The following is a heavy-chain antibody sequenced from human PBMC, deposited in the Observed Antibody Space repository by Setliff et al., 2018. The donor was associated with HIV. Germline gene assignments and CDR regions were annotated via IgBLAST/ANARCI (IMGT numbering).Heavy chain of an antibody. V-gene: IGHV4-34*01. D-gene: IGHD2-21*02. CDR1: GGSFSNHY. CDR3: ARGGDWTLDY. Sequence: LSLTFAVYGGSFSNHYWTWIRQPPGKGLEWIGEIHPSESTHYNPSLKSRVTISVDTSKNQFSLILTSVTAADTSVYYCARGGDWTLDYWGRGSLVTVSS. J-gene: IGHJ4*02. CDR2: IHPSEST.